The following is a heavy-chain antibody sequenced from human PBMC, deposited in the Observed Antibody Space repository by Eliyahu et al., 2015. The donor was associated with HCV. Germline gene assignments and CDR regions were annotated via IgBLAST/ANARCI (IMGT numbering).Heavy chain of an antibody. V-gene: IGHV3-21*01. D-gene: IGHD4-17*01. CDR1: GFTFSSYS. CDR3: ASSPGEATVTPAY. J-gene: IGHJ4*02. Sequence: VQLVESGGGLVKPGGSLSXSCAAXGFTFSSYSMNWVRQAPGKGLEWVXSISSSSSYIYYADSVKGRFTISRDNAKNSLYLQMNSLRAEDTAVYYCASSPGEATVTPAYWGQGTLVTVSS. CDR2: ISSSSSYI.